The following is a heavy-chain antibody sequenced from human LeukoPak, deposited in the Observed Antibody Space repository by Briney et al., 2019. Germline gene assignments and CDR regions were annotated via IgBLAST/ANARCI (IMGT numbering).Heavy chain of an antibody. CDR2: MNEDGSDV. J-gene: IGHJ5*02. V-gene: IGHV3-7*01. CDR3: VRGGAVAGRFEA. CDR1: GFPFNSQT. Sequence: PGGSLRLSCAASGFPFNSQTMSWVRQAPGKGLEWVAKMNEDGSDVKYVDSVRGRFTISRDNAKDSLFLEMNSLRDDDTAVYYCVRGGAVAGRFEAWGQGTQVTVSS. D-gene: IGHD6-19*01.